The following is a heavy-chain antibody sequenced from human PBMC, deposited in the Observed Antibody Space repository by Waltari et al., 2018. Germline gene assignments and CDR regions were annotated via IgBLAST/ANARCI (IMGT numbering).Heavy chain of an antibody. J-gene: IGHJ3*02. CDR3: ARGLRYSSSWYSAFDI. D-gene: IGHD6-13*01. CDR2: IIPILGIA. CDR1: GGTFSSYA. Sequence: QVQLVQSGAEVKKPGSSVKVSCKASGGTFSSYAISWVRQAPGQGLEWMGGIIPILGIANYAQKFQGRVTITADKSTSTAYMELSSLRSEDTAVYYCARGLRYSSSWYSAFDIWGQGTMVTVSS. V-gene: IGHV1-69*10.